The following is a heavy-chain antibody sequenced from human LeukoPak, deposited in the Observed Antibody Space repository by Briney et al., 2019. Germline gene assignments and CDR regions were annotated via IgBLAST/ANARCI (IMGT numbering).Heavy chain of an antibody. D-gene: IGHD2-21*01. J-gene: IGHJ5*01. CDR2: IFYNGRT. CDR1: GDSIGRSTYY. CDR3: ARQVAVVEPTDPNWFDS. V-gene: IGHV4-39*07. Sequence: SETLSLTCNVSGDSIGRSTYYWVWVPQTPERGLEWIGSIFYNGRTYYTPSLQSRVILSLDTSKNQFSLRLTSVTAADTAVYYCARQVAVVEPTDPNWFDSWGQGTMVTVSS.